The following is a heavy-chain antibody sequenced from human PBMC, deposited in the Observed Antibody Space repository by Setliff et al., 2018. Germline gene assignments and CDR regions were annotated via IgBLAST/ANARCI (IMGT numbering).Heavy chain of an antibody. J-gene: IGHJ4*02. CDR3: ARAQSWSGGPYYFDN. V-gene: IGHV1-8*02. CDR2: MNPNSVNT. D-gene: IGHD3-3*01. CDR1: GYTFTSYD. Sequence: ASAKVSCKASGYTFTSYDINWVRQATGQGLEWMGWMNPNSVNTGYAQKFQCRVTMTRNTSISTAYMDLSSLIFEDTAVYYCARAQSWSGGPYYFDNWGQGTLVTVSS.